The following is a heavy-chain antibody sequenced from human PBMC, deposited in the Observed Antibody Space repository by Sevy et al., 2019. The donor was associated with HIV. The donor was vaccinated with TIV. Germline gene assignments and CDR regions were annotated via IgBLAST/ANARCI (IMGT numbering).Heavy chain of an antibody. CDR1: GLTFSSYW. J-gene: IGHJ4*02. CDR2: IKEDGSEQ. V-gene: IGHV3-7*01. Sequence: GGSLRLSCAASGLTFSSYWMSWVRQAPGKGLEWVANIKEDGSEQYYVDSVKGRFTVSRDNAKNSLYLQMNSLRAEDTAVYYCTKVYGTGSYVDYWGQGTLVTVS. CDR3: TKVYGTGSYVDY. D-gene: IGHD6-19*01.